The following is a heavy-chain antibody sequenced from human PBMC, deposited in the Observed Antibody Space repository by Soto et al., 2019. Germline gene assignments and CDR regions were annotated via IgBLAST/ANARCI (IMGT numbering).Heavy chain of an antibody. D-gene: IGHD2-2*01. Sequence: QVQVVESGGGVVQPGRSLRLSCAASGFTFSSSGMHWVRQAPGKGLEWVAVISYDGSKKYYADSVKGRFIISRDNSKDTVYLQMNSLRAEDTAVYYCAKEGCSSTSCVAFLDVWGRGTTVSVSS. CDR1: GFTFSSSG. CDR3: AKEGCSSTSCVAFLDV. J-gene: IGHJ6*02. CDR2: ISYDGSKK. V-gene: IGHV3-30*18.